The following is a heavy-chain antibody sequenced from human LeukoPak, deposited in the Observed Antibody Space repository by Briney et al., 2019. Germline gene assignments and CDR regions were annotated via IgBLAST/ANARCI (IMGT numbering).Heavy chain of an antibody. CDR1: GFTFSDYY. D-gene: IGHD3-10*01. V-gene: IGHV3-11*06. Sequence: PGGSLRLSCAASGFTFSDYYMSWIRQAPGKGLEWVSYISSSSSYTNYADSVKGRFTISRDNSKNTLYLQMNSLRAEDTAVYYCARDSYYGSGIPTFDYWGQGTLVTVSS. CDR3: ARDSYYGSGIPTFDY. J-gene: IGHJ4*02. CDR2: ISSSSSYT.